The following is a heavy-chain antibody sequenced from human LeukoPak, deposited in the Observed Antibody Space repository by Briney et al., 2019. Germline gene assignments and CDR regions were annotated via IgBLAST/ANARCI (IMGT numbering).Heavy chain of an antibody. J-gene: IGHJ5*02. Sequence: SVKVSCKASGGTFSSCAISWVRQAPGQGLEWMGGIIPIFGTANYAQKFQGRVTITADESTSTAYMELSSLRSEDTAVYYCARDSNYDILTGSKGEFDPWGQGTLVTVSS. CDR2: IIPIFGTA. CDR1: GGTFSSCA. CDR3: ARDSNYDILTGSKGEFDP. D-gene: IGHD3-9*01. V-gene: IGHV1-69*13.